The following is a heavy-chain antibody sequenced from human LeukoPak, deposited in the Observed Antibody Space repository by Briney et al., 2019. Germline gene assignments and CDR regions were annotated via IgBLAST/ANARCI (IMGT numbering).Heavy chain of an antibody. D-gene: IGHD3-3*01. V-gene: IGHV4-4*02. CDR1: GGSISSSNW. J-gene: IGHJ5*02. CDR2: IYHSGST. CDR3: ARYKRNYDFWSGYRNWFDP. Sequence: SGTLSLTCAVSGGSISSSNWWSWVRQPPGKGLEWIGEIYHSGSTNYNPSLKSRVTISVDTSKNQFSLKLSSVTAADTAVYYCARYKRNYDFWSGYRNWFDPWGQGTLVTVSS.